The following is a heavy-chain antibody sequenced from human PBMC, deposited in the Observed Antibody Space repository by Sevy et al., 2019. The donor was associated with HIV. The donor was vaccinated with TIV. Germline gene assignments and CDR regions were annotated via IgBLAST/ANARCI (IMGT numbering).Heavy chain of an antibody. V-gene: IGHV4-59*08. Sequence: SETLSLTCTVSGGSITSLYWNWIRQPPGKGLEWIANIYYNGHINYNPSFKSRVTLSLDTSKNQFSLRLSSVTAADTAMYYCAGENACGRGYSWGQGTLVTVSS. D-gene: IGHD2-21*01. CDR1: GGSITSLY. J-gene: IGHJ4*02. CDR3: AGENACGRGYS. CDR2: IYYNGHI.